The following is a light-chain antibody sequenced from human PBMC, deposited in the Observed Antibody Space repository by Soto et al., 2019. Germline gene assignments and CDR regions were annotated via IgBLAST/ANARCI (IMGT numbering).Light chain of an antibody. J-gene: IGKJ1*01. CDR1: QSVSSSY. CDR3: QRYGNSGT. CDR2: GSS. Sequence: EIVLTQSPGTLSLSPGERATLSCRASQSVSSSYLAWYQQKPGQAPMLLIYGSSSRATGIPDRFSGSGSATDITLTISRLERDDVAVDYWQRYGNSGTFGQGTKVEIK. V-gene: IGKV3-20*01.